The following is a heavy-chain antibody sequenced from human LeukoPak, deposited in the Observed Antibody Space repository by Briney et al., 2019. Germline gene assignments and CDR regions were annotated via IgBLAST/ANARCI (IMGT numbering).Heavy chain of an antibody. CDR3: ARDPYYYYMDV. J-gene: IGHJ6*03. CDR1: GYTFTGYY. V-gene: IGHV1-46*01. Sequence: ASVKVSCKASGYTFTGYYMHWVRQAPGQGLEWMGIINPSGGSTSYAQKFQGRVTMTRDMSTSTVYMELSSLRSEDTAVYYCARDPYYYYMDVWGKGTTVTVSS. CDR2: INPSGGST.